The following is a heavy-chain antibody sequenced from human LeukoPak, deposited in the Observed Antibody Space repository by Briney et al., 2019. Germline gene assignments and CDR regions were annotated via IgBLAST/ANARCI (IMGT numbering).Heavy chain of an antibody. CDR2: IWYDGSNK. CDR3: ARAGDYYGSGSYLYYFDY. V-gene: IGHV3-33*01. CDR1: GFTFSSYG. Sequence: PGRSLRLSCAASGFTFSSYGMHWVRQAPGKGLEWVAVIWYDGSNKYYADSVKGRFTISRDNSKNTLYLQMNSLRAEDTAVYYCARAGDYYGSGSYLYYFDYWGQGTLVTVPS. D-gene: IGHD3-10*01. J-gene: IGHJ4*02.